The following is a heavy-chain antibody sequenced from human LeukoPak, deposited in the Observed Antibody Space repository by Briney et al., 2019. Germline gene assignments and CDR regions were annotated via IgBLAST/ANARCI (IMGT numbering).Heavy chain of an antibody. V-gene: IGHV4-39*01. D-gene: IGHD1-1*01. J-gene: IGHJ6*03. CDR1: GGSISISSYY. CDR3: ARTRYVYYYYYMDV. Sequence: SETLSLICTVSGGSISISSYYWGWIRQTPGRGLEWIGTIPYSGTTYYNPSLKSRVTISADRSKNQFFLKLNSVTAADTAVYYCARTRYVYYYYYMDVWGKGTTVTVSS. CDR2: IPYSGTT.